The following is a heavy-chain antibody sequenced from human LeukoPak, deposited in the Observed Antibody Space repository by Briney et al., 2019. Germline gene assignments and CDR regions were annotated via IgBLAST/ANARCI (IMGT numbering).Heavy chain of an antibody. J-gene: IGHJ6*03. D-gene: IGHD6-13*01. CDR2: ISSSGSTI. CDR3: ARDLSYSSSWTTWYYYYYMDV. V-gene: IGHV3-48*03. Sequence: GGSLRLSCAASGFAFSTYEMNWVRQAPGKGLEWVSYISSSGSTIYYADSVKGRFTISRDNAKNSLYLQMNSLRAEDTAVYYCARDLSYSSSWTTWYYYYYMDVWGKGTTVTVSS. CDR1: GFAFSTYE.